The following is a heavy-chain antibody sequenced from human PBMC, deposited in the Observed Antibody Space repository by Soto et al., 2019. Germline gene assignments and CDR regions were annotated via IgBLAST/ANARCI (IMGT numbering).Heavy chain of an antibody. D-gene: IGHD3-22*01. CDR2: IWYDGSNK. Sequence: QVQLVESGGGVVQPGRSLRLSCAASGFTFSSYGMHWVRQAPGKGLEWVAVIWYDGSNKYYADSVKGRFTFSRDNSKNTLYLQMNSLRAEDTAVYYCARDRYYYDSSGYSDYYYYGMDVWGQGPTVTVSS. J-gene: IGHJ6*02. V-gene: IGHV3-33*01. CDR1: GFTFSSYG. CDR3: ARDRYYYDSSGYSDYYYYGMDV.